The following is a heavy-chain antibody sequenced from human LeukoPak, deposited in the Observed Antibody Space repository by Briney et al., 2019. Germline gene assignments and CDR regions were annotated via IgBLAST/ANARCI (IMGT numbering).Heavy chain of an antibody. CDR1: GGSISSNSYC. D-gene: IGHD3-22*01. CDR3: ARHDYDSSGYRRDYYFDY. Sequence: SETLSLTCTVSGGSISSNSYCWGWIRQPPGKGLEWIGSICYSGNIFGNTFYNPSLRSRLTMSEDTSKNQFSLRLSSVTAADTALYYCARHDYDSSGYRRDYYFDYWGQGTLVTVSS. V-gene: IGHV4-39*01. CDR2: ICYSGNIFGNT. J-gene: IGHJ4*02.